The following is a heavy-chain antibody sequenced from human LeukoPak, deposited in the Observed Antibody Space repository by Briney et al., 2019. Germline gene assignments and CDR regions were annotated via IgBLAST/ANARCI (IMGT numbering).Heavy chain of an antibody. Sequence: PGGSLRLSCAASGFIFRTYALSWVRQAPGKGLEWVSAVSVSGDNTYYADSVKGRFTISRDNSKNTLYLQMNSLRAEDTAVYYCAKGPYYYGSGSPSLGWFDPWGQGTLVTVSS. V-gene: IGHV3-23*01. J-gene: IGHJ5*02. CDR3: AKGPYYYGSGSPSLGWFDP. CDR1: GFIFRTYA. CDR2: VSVSGDNT. D-gene: IGHD3-10*01.